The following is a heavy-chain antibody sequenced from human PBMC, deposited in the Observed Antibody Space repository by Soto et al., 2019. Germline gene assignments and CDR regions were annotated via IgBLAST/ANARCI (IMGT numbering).Heavy chain of an antibody. CDR1: GFTFSSYS. V-gene: IGHV3-21*01. Sequence: GGSLKLSCAASGFTFSSYSMNWVRQAPGKGLEWVSSISSSSSYIYYADSVKGRFTISRDNAKNSLYLQMNSLRAEDTAVYYCARDQEPWGVIVGGYFDYWGQGTLVTVSS. CDR2: ISSSSSYI. J-gene: IGHJ4*02. CDR3: ARDQEPWGVIVGGYFDY. D-gene: IGHD3-16*02.